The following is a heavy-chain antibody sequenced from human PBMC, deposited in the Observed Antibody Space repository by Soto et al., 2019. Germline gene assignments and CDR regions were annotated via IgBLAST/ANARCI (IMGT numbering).Heavy chain of an antibody. Sequence: HSGGSLRLSCAASGFTFSSYGMHWVRQAPGKGLEWVAVISYDGSNKYYADSVKGRFTISRDNSKNTLYLQMNSLRAEDTAVYYCAKSYDILTGYYDYWGQGALVTVSS. CDR3: AKSYDILTGYYDY. J-gene: IGHJ4*02. CDR1: GFTFSSYG. D-gene: IGHD3-9*01. CDR2: ISYDGSNK. V-gene: IGHV3-30*18.